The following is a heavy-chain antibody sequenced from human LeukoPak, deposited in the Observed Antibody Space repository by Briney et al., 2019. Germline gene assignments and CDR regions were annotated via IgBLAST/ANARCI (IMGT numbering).Heavy chain of an antibody. CDR3: ARPILYYDILTGYYPDYFDY. CDR2: ISAYNGNT. D-gene: IGHD3-9*01. J-gene: IGHJ4*02. V-gene: IGHV1-18*01. Sequence: RASVKVSCKASGYTFTSYGISWVRQAPGQGLEWMGWISAYNGNTNYAQKLQGRVTMTTDTSTSTAYMELRSLRSDDTAVYYCARPILYYDILTGYYPDYFDYWGQGTLVTVFS. CDR1: GYTFTSYG.